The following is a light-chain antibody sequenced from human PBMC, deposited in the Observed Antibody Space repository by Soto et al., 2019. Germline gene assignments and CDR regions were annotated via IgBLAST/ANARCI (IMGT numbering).Light chain of an antibody. V-gene: IGKV3-20*01. CDR1: QSVSSSF. Sequence: EIVMTQSPGTLSLSPGERATLSCRASQSVSSSFLTWYRQKPGQPPRVLIYAASIRAAGSPDRFRGSGSGTDFTLTISRLEPEDFAVYYCQQYNSHPEAFGQGTKVEIK. CDR2: AAS. CDR3: QQYNSHPEA. J-gene: IGKJ1*01.